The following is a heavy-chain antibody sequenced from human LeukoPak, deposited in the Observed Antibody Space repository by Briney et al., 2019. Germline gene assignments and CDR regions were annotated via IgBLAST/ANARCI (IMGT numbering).Heavy chain of an antibody. D-gene: IGHD2-21*01. CDR1: GFTFSIYW. J-gene: IGHJ3*02. CDR3: ARDKGFLSFDI. Sequence: PGESLRLSCAASGFTFSIYWMTWVRQAPGKGLEWVANIKEDGSEKYYVGSVKGRFTISRDNAKNSLYLQMNSLRAEDTAVYYCARDKGFLSFDIWGQGTMVTVSS. V-gene: IGHV3-7*03. CDR2: IKEDGSEK.